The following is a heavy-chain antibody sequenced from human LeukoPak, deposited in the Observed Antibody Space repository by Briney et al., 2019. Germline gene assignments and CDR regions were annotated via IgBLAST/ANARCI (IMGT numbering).Heavy chain of an antibody. V-gene: IGHV4-38-2*02. CDR2: IYYTGNT. CDR3: ARWTTVTTRAFDI. D-gene: IGHD4-17*01. CDR1: GDSITGYY. Sequence: PSETLSLTCTVSGDSITGYYWGWIRQPPGKGLEWIGNIYYTGNTYYNASLKSRVTISVDTSKNQFSLKLSSVTAADTAVYYCARWTTVTTRAFDIWGQGTMVTVSS. J-gene: IGHJ3*02.